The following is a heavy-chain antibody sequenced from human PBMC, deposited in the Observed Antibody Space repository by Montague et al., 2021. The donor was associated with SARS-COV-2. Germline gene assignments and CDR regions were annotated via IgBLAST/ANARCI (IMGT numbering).Heavy chain of an antibody. D-gene: IGHD6-6*01. Sequence: SETLSLTCAVYGGSFSGYYLSWIRQPPGKGLEWIGEINHSGSTNYNPSLKSRVTISMDTSKNQFSLKLSSVTAADTAVYYCARGVRQLGVRYYYYYIDVWDKGTTVTVSS. J-gene: IGHJ6*03. V-gene: IGHV4-34*01. CDR2: INHSGST. CDR1: GGSFSGYY. CDR3: ARGVRQLGVRYYYYYIDV.